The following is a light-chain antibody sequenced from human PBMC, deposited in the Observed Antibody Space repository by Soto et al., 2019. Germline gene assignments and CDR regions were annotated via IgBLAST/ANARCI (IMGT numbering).Light chain of an antibody. CDR2: DAS. J-gene: IGKJ1*01. Sequence: EIVLTQSPGTLSLSPGERATLSCRASQSVSRTNLAWYQQKPGQAPRLLIYDASTRAAGIPDRFVGSGSGTDFTLTISSLEPEDFAVYYCQQYSIWRTFGQGTKVDIK. V-gene: IGKV3-20*01. CDR3: QQYSIWRT. CDR1: QSVSRTN.